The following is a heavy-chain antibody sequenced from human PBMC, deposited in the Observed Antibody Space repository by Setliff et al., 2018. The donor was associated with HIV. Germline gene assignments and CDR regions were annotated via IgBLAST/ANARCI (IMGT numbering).Heavy chain of an antibody. CDR3: AKELAASGLGYFDS. CDR2: ILSTGERT. CDR1: GFTFSSYA. V-gene: IGHV3-23*01. Sequence: GESLKISCAASGFTFSSYAMHWVRQAPGKGLEWVSAILSTGERTFYADSVKGRFTISRDNSKNTVYLQMNSLRAEDTAEYYCAKELAASGLGYFDSWGRGILVTVSS. J-gene: IGHJ4*02. D-gene: IGHD3-22*01.